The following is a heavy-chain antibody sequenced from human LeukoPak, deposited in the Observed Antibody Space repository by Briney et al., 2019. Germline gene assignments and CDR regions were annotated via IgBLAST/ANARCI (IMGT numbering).Heavy chain of an antibody. V-gene: IGHV1-69*13. CDR2: IIPIFGTA. Sequence: SVKVSCKASGGTFSSYAISWVRQAPGQGREWMGGIIPIFGTANYAQKFQGRVTITADESTSTAYMELSSLRSEDTAVYYCACGSVYYNYMDVWGKGTTVTVSS. CDR3: ACGSVYYNYMDV. D-gene: IGHD2-21*01. J-gene: IGHJ6*03. CDR1: GGTFSSYA.